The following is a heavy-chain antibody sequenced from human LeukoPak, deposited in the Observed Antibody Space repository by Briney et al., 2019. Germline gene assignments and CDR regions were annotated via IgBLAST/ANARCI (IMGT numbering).Heavy chain of an antibody. J-gene: IGHJ4*02. CDR3: AGGSSPQWLVREFDY. D-gene: IGHD6-19*01. Sequence: PGGSLRLSCAASGFTFSSYSMHWVRQAPGKGLEWVSSISSSSSYIYYADSVKGRFTISRDNAKNSLYRKMNSLRAEDTAVYYCAGGSSPQWLVREFDYWGQGTLVTVSS. V-gene: IGHV3-21*01. CDR1: GFTFSSYS. CDR2: ISSSSSYI.